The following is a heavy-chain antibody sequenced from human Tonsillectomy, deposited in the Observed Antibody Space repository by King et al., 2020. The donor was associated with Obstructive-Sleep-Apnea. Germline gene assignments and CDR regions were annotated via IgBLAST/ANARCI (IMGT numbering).Heavy chain of an antibody. CDR3: ARDKWLNPMLVVVITPYYFDY. CDR2: ISYDGSNK. D-gene: IGHD3-22*01. CDR1: GFTFSSYA. V-gene: IGHV3-30-3*01. Sequence: VQLVESGGGVVQPGRSLRLSCAASGFTFSSYAMHWVRQAPGKGLEWVAVISYDGSNKYYADSGKGRFTISRDNSKHTLYLQMNSLRAEDTAVYYCARDKWLNPMLVVVITPYYFDYRGQGTLVTVSS. J-gene: IGHJ4*02.